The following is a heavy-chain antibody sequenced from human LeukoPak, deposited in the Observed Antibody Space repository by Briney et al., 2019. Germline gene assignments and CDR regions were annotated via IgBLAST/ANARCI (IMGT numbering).Heavy chain of an antibody. CDR1: GYTFTSYY. CDR2: INPSGGST. V-gene: IGHV1-46*01. J-gene: IGHJ4*02. Sequence: GASVKVCCKASGYTFTSYYMHWVRQAPGQGLEWMGIINPSGGSTSYAQKFQGRVTMTRDTSTSTVYMELSSLRSEDTAVYYCARDFLMVRGSPIGNFDYWGQGTLVTVSS. CDR3: ARDFLMVRGSPIGNFDY. D-gene: IGHD3-10*01.